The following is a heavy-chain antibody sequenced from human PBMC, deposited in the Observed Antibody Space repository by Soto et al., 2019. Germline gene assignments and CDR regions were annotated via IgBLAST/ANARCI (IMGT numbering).Heavy chain of an antibody. V-gene: IGHV1-46*01. D-gene: IGHD2-2*01. CDR3: TTVQGGPREGRYCISNTCRRSEHFQH. CDR2: INPSGGST. Sequence: VSVKVYCKASGYTFTSYYMHWVRQAPGQGLEWMGIINPSGGSTSYAQNFKGRVTMTEDTSTDTAYMELSSLRSEDTAVYYCTTVQGGPREGRYCISNTCRRSEHFQHWGQGTLVTVSS. CDR1: GYTFTSYY. J-gene: IGHJ1*01.